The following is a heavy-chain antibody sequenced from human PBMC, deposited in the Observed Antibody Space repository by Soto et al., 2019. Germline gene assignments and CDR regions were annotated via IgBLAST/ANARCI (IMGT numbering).Heavy chain of an antibody. D-gene: IGHD1-26*01. J-gene: IGHJ4*02. V-gene: IGHV4-59*12. CDR2: IHYSGRT. Sequence: SETLSLTCSVSNGSISGCDWTWSRQPPGKILEWIGYIHYSGRTDYNPSLTSRATMSVDTSKNQFSLNLKSITAADTAVYYCVRVGVGIGNHFDSWGRGTLVTVSS. CDR3: VRVGVGIGNHFDS. CDR1: NGSISGCD.